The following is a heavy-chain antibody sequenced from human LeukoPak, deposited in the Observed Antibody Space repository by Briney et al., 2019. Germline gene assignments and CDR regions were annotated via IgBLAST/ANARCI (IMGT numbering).Heavy chain of an antibody. D-gene: IGHD3-22*01. CDR2: IYHSGST. CDR3: ARGSSGDAFDI. CDR1: GGSISSGGYS. V-gene: IGHV4-30-2*01. Sequence: PSQTLSLTCAVSGGSISSGGYSWRWIRQPPGKGLEWIGYIYHSGSTYYNPSLKSRVTISVDRSKNQFSLKLSSVTAADTAVYYCARGSSGDAFDIWGQGTMVTVSS. J-gene: IGHJ3*02.